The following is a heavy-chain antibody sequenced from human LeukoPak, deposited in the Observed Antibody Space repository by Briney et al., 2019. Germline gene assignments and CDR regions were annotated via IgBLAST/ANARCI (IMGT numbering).Heavy chain of an antibody. CDR1: GYTFTGYY. V-gene: IGHV1-18*04. Sequence: ASVKVSCKASGYTFTGYYMHWVRQAPGQGLEWMGWISAYNGNTNYAQKLQGRVTMTTDTSTSTAYMELRSLRSDDTAVYYCARGVAAREYNWFDPWGQGTLVTVSS. CDR2: ISAYNGNT. CDR3: ARGVAAREYNWFDP. J-gene: IGHJ5*02. D-gene: IGHD6-6*01.